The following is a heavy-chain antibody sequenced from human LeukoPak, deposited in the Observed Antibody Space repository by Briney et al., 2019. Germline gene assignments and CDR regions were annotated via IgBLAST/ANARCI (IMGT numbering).Heavy chain of an antibody. D-gene: IGHD4-17*01. Sequence: PGGSLRLSCAASGFTFSSYSMNWVRQAPGKGLEGVSSISSSSSYIYYADSVKGRVTISRDNAKNSLYLQMNSLTAEATAVYYCARDSVTRNPYFDYWGQGTLVTVSS. CDR3: ARDSVTRNPYFDY. CDR1: GFTFSSYS. CDR2: ISSSSSYI. J-gene: IGHJ4*02. V-gene: IGHV3-21*01.